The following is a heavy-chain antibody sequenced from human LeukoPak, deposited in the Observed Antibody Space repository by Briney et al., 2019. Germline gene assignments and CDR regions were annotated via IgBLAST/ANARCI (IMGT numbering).Heavy chain of an antibody. Sequence: GGSLRLSCAASGFTFSDYYMNWIRQAPGKGLEWISTISRSSSYTNYADSVKGRFSISRDNAKNSLYLQMNSLGAEDTAVYYCAGGIAVAGTGFFDYWGQGTLVTVSS. CDR3: AGGIAVAGTGFFDY. CDR2: ISRSSSYT. J-gene: IGHJ4*02. CDR1: GFTFSDYY. D-gene: IGHD6-19*01. V-gene: IGHV3-11*03.